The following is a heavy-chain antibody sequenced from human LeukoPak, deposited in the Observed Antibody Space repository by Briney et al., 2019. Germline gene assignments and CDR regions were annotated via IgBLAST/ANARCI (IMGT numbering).Heavy chain of an antibody. D-gene: IGHD3-22*01. V-gene: IGHV3-48*04. CDR2: ISSSSSTI. CDR1: GFSFSTYS. CDR3: ARGGNRYDSSGYQAHFDY. J-gene: IGHJ4*02. Sequence: GGSLRLSCAASGFSFSTYSMNWVRQAPGKGLEWVSYISSSSSTIYYADSVKGRFTISRDNAKNSLYLQMNSLRAEDTAVYYCARGGNRYDSSGYQAHFDYWGQGTLVTVS.